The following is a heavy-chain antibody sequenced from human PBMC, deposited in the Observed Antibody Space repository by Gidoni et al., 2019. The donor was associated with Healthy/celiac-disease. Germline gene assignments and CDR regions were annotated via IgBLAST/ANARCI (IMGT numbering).Heavy chain of an antibody. CDR3: AIRHDSGYDLGPFDY. J-gene: IGHJ4*02. V-gene: IGHV3-23*01. CDR2: MSGSGGST. Sequence: EVQLLESGGGLVQPGGSLRLSCAASGFTFRSYAMSWVRQAPGKGLEGVSAMSGSGGSTYYADSVKGRFTISRDNSKNTLYLQMNSLRAEDTAVYYCAIRHDSGYDLGPFDYWGQGTLVTVSS. CDR1: GFTFRSYA. D-gene: IGHD5-12*01.